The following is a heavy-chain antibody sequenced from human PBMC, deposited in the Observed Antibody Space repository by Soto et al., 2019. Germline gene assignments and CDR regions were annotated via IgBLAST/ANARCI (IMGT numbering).Heavy chain of an antibody. CDR3: TRDKGGSGWYREEYNWFDP. CDR2: IRSKAYGGTT. Sequence: GGSLRLSCTASGFTFGDYAMSWFRQAPGKGLEWVGFIRSKAYGGTTEYAASVKGRFTISRDDSKSIAYLQMNSLKTEDTAVYYGTRDKGGSGWYREEYNWFDPWGQGTLVTVSS. J-gene: IGHJ5*02. CDR1: GFTFGDYA. V-gene: IGHV3-49*03. D-gene: IGHD6-19*01.